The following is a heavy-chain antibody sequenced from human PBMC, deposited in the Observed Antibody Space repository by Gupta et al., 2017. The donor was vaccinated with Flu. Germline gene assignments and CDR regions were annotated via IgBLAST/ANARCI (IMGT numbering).Heavy chain of an antibody. CDR1: GYTFTGYY. V-gene: IGHV1-2*02. CDR2: INPNSGGT. Sequence: QVQLVQSGAEVKKPGASVKVSCKASGYTFTGYYMHWVRQAPGQGLEWMGWINPNSGGTKYAQKFQGRVTMTRDTSISTAYMELRRLRSEETAVYYCARASEEYDDGGGSYRPGDYWGQGTLVTVSS. D-gene: IGHD3-16*02. CDR3: ARASEEYDDGGGSYRPGDY. J-gene: IGHJ4*02.